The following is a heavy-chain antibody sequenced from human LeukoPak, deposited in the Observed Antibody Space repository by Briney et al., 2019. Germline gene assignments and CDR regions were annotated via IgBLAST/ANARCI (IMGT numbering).Heavy chain of an antibody. D-gene: IGHD5-18*01. CDR3: ARCGYSYGMDY. CDR2: IYYSGST. J-gene: IGHJ4*02. CDR1: GGSISSYY. Sequence: KASETLSLTCTVSGGSISSYYWSWIRQPPGKGLEWIGYIYYSGSTNYNPSLKSRVTISVDTSKNQFSLKLSSVTAADTAVYYCARCGYSYGMDYWGQGTLVTVSS. V-gene: IGHV4-59*08.